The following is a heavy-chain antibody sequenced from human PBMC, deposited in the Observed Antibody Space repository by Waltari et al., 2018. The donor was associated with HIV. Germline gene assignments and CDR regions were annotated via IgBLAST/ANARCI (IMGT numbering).Heavy chain of an antibody. V-gene: IGHV3-23*01. D-gene: IGHD1-7*01. CDR3: VRDRRGPWDWNYSFLS. J-gene: IGHJ4*02. CDR2: ISGSGGST. Sequence: EVQLLESGGGLVQRGGSLKLSCAAAGFTFRDYAMGWVRQVPGKGLEWVSSISGSGGSTFYPHSVKGRFIISRDNFKNTLYLQMNRLRIEDTAVYFCVRDRRGPWDWNYSFLSWGQGNLVTVSS. CDR1: GFTFRDYA.